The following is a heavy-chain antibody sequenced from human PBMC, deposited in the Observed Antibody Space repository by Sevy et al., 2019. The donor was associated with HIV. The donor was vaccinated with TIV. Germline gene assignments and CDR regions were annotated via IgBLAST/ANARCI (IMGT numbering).Heavy chain of an antibody. CDR2: INTYTGDT. CDR1: GYTFTSYG. V-gene: IGHV1-18*01. D-gene: IGHD3-22*01. CDR3: ARDSRRADSCNQSGGY. J-gene: IGHJ4*02. Sequence: ASVKVSCKASGYTFTSYGINWVRQAPGQGLEWMGWINTYTGDTNYAQKLQGRVTMTTDTSTSTAYMELRSLRSGDTAVYYCARDSRRADSCNQSGGYWGEGTLVSVSS.